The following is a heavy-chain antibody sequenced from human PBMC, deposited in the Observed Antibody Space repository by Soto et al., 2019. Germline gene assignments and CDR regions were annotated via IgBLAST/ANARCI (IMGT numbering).Heavy chain of an antibody. CDR2: IYYSGTT. D-gene: IGHD6-19*01. CDR3: ASRSSGWYFDY. V-gene: IGHV4-28*01. J-gene: IGHJ4*02. CDR1: GYSIGGSNG. Sequence: PSETLSLTCAVSGYSIGGSNGWGWIRQPPGKGLEWIGYIYYSGTTYYNPSLKSRVTMSVDTSKNTLYLQMNSLRAEDTAVYYCASRSSGWYFDYWGQGTLVTVSS.